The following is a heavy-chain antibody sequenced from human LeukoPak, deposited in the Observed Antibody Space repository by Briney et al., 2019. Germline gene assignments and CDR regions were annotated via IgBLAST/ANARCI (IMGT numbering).Heavy chain of an antibody. D-gene: IGHD2-2*01. CDR2: ISGSGDST. CDR1: GFTFSSYA. J-gene: IGHJ4*02. Sequence: GGSLRLSCAASGFTFSSYAMSWVRQAPGKGLEWVSVISGSGDSTYYADSVKGRFTISRANSKNTLYLQMNSLRAEDTAVYYCAKTINHLLWQCGFDYWGQGTLVTVSS. V-gene: IGHV3-23*01. CDR3: AKTINHLLWQCGFDY.